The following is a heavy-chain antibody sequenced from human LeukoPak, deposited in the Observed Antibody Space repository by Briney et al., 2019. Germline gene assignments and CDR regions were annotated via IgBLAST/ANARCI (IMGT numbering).Heavy chain of an antibody. V-gene: IGHV4-59*12. CDR1: GGSISSYY. CDR2: IYYSGST. J-gene: IGHJ4*02. CDR3: AGVYYYGLGSYYRERIYFDY. D-gene: IGHD3-10*01. Sequence: SETLSLTCTVSGGSISSYYWSWIRQPPGKGLEWIGYIYYSGSTNYNPSLKSRVTISVDTSKNQFSLKLSSVTAADTAVYYCAGVYYYGLGSYYRERIYFDYWGQGTLVTVSS.